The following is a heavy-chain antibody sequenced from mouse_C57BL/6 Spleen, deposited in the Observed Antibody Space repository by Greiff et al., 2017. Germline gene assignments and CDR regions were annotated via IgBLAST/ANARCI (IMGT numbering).Heavy chain of an antibody. V-gene: IGHV1-55*01. D-gene: IGHD1-1*01. CDR1: GYTFTSYW. CDR2: IYPGSGST. Sequence: QVQLQQPGAELVKPGASVKMSCKASGYTFTSYWITWVKQRPGQGLEWIGDIYPGSGSTNYNEKFKSKATLTVDTSSSTAYMQLSSLTSEDSAVYYCARSRVYYGSSYEWYWYFDVWGTGTTVTVSS. J-gene: IGHJ1*03. CDR3: ARSRVYYGSSYEWYWYFDV.